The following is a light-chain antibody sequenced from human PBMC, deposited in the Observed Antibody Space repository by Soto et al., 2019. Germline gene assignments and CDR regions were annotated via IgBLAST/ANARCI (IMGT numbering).Light chain of an antibody. CDR3: QQYDDLPIT. J-gene: IGKJ5*01. V-gene: IGKV1-33*01. CDR2: DVS. CDR1: HDITNF. Sequence: DIQMTQSPSSLSVSVGDRVTITCQASHDITNFLNWYQQKPGKAPKLLIYDVSKLETGAPSRFSGSGSGTDFPLAISSLQPEDIATYFCQQYDDLPITFGQGTRLEI.